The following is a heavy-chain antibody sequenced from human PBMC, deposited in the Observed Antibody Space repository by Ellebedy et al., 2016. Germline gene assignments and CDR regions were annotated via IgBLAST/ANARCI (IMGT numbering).Heavy chain of an antibody. CDR2: IDGSGRST. D-gene: IGHD3-3*01. V-gene: IGHV3-23*05. J-gene: IGHJ4*02. CDR1: GFTFSSFA. CDR3: ARNYYDFWSGPDY. Sequence: GESLKISCVASGFTFSSFAMSWVRQSPGKGLEWVSTIDGSGRSTYIADSVKGRFTLSRDNSKNKLYLQMNSLRAEDTAVYYCARNYYDFWSGPDYWGQGTLVIVSS.